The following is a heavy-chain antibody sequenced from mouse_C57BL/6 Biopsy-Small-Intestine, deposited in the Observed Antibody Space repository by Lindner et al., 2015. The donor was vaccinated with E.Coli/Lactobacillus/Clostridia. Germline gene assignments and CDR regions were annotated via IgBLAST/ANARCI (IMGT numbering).Heavy chain of an antibody. D-gene: IGHD1-1*02. V-gene: IGHV1S29*02. Sequence: SVKVSCKISGYTLTELSIHWVRQAPGKGLEWMGGFDPDDGETVYAQKFQDRVTLTEDTSIETAYMELSSLRSEDTALYYCATGGGVSLYHYYYLDVWGSGTTVTVSS. CDR2: FDPDDGET. CDR1: GYTLTELS. J-gene: IGHJ1*03. CDR3: ATGGGVSLYHYYYLDV.